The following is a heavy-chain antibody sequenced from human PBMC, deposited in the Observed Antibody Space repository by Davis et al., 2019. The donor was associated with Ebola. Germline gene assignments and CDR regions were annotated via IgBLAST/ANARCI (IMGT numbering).Heavy chain of an antibody. CDR1: GFTFSDYY. J-gene: IGHJ2*01. V-gene: IGHV3-74*01. Sequence: GESLKISCAASGFTFSDYYMSWIRQAPGKGLVWVSRINSDGSSTSYADSVKGRFTISRDNAKNTLYLQMNSLRAEDTAVYYCAREGGAGPIAVAGWYFDLWGRGTLVTVSS. CDR3: AREGGAGPIAVAGWYFDL. CDR2: INSDGSST. D-gene: IGHD6-19*01.